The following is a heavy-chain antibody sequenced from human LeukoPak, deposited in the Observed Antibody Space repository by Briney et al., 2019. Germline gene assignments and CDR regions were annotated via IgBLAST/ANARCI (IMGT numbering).Heavy chain of an antibody. CDR2: IIPIFGTA. V-gene: IGHV1-69*06. J-gene: IGHJ4*02. D-gene: IGHD1-7*01. CDR1: GGTFSSYA. Sequence: SVKVSCKASGGTFSSYAISWVRQAPGQGLEWMGGIIPIFGTANYAQKFQGRVTITADKSTSTAYMELSSLRSEDTAVYYCARTNPWELKYYFDYWGQGTLVTVSS. CDR3: ARTNPWELKYYFDY.